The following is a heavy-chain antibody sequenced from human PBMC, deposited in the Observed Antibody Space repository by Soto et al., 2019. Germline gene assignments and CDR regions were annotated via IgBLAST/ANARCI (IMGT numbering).Heavy chain of an antibody. D-gene: IGHD2-2*01. CDR2: IWYDGSNK. CDR3: ARVGSSTSCSACYYYGMDV. Sequence: GGSLRLSCAASGFTFSSYGMHWVRQAPGKGLEWAAVIWYDGSNKYYADSVKGRFTISRDNSKNTLYLQMNSLRAEDTAVYYCARVGSSTSCSACYYYGMDVWGQGTTVTAP. V-gene: IGHV3-33*01. CDR1: GFTFSSYG. J-gene: IGHJ6*02.